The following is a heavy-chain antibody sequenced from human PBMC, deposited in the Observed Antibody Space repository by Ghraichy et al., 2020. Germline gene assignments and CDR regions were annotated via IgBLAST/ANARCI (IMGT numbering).Heavy chain of an antibody. D-gene: IGHD3-10*01. Sequence: SVKVSCKASGFTFTSSAMQWVRQARGQRLEWIGWIVVGSGNTNYAQKFQERVTITRDMSTSTAYMELSSLRSEDTAVYYCAAGDYGSGSYYNEKPLNWFDPWGQGTLVTVSS. V-gene: IGHV1-58*02. CDR3: AAGDYGSGSYYNEKPLNWFDP. CDR1: GFTFTSSA. J-gene: IGHJ5*02. CDR2: IVVGSGNT.